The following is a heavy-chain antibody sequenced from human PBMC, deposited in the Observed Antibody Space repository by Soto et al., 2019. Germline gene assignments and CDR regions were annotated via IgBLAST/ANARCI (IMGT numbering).Heavy chain of an antibody. D-gene: IGHD4-17*01. V-gene: IGHV3-23*01. CDR2: ISGSGGST. Sequence: EVQLLESGGGLVQPGGSLRLSCAASGFTFSSYAMSWVRQAPGKGLEWVSAISGSGGSTYYADSVKGRFTISRDNSKNTLYLQLNSLRAEDTAVYYCAKDYDYGDAFDYWGQGTLVTVSS. CDR3: AKDYDYGDAFDY. J-gene: IGHJ4*02. CDR1: GFTFSSYA.